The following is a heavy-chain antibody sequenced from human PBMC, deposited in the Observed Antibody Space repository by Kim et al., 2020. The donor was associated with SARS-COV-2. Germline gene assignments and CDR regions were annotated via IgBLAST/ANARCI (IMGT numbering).Heavy chain of an antibody. J-gene: IGHJ4*02. V-gene: IGHV3-43*02. Sequence: GGSLRLSCEASGFTFDNDAMHWLREATGKALEWRYFIIKTVDGTILADAVQGRFIISSDKSQNSLYLQMNSLSTEDTALYYCVKGAQWLLQSPWGQGTLVIVSS. CDR2: IIKTVDGT. CDR3: VKGAQWLLQSP. CDR1: GFTFDNDA. D-gene: IGHD6-19*01.